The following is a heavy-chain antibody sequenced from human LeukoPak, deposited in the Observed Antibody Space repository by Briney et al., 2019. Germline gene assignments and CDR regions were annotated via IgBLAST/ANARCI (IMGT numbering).Heavy chain of an antibody. CDR2: LYAGGSA. V-gene: IGHV3-66*01. J-gene: IGHJ4*02. CDR1: GFTFSSSA. D-gene: IGHD2-15*01. Sequence: GGSLRLSCAASGFTFSSSAMSWVRQAPGKGLEWVSLLYAGGSAYYADSVKGRFTISRDNSKNTLYLQMNSLRAEDTAVYYCARAPKDAHFDYWGQGTLVTVSS. CDR3: ARAPKDAHFDY.